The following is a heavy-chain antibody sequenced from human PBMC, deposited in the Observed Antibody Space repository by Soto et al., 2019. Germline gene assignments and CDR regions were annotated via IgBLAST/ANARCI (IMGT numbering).Heavy chain of an antibody. D-gene: IGHD2-2*01. V-gene: IGHV1-69*01. CDR2: IIPVFGTG. Sequence: QAQLEQSGGEVKKPGSSVKVSCKASRVAFNKFIVTWVRQAPGLGLEWVGGIIPVFGTGNYAQKFQGRVTITADETTSTSYMEVNNLRSEDTAVYYCAKVRYSSPMGYYYGMDVWGQGTTVTVSS. CDR1: RVAFNKFI. CDR3: AKVRYSSPMGYYYGMDV. J-gene: IGHJ6*02.